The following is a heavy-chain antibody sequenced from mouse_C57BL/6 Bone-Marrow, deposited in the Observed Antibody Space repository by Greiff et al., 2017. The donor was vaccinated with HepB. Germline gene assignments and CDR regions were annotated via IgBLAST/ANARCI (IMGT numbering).Heavy chain of an antibody. J-gene: IGHJ1*03. CDR3: ERGGSTTVVGWYFDV. Sequence: EVKLVESGGGLVQPGGSLKLSCAASGFTFSDYGMAWVRQAPRKGPEWVAFISNLAYSIYYADTVTGRCTISRENAKNTLYLEMSSLRSEDTAMYYGERGGSTTVVGWYFDVWGTGTTVTVAS. V-gene: IGHV5-15*01. CDR2: ISNLAYSI. CDR1: GFTFSDYG. D-gene: IGHD1-1*02.